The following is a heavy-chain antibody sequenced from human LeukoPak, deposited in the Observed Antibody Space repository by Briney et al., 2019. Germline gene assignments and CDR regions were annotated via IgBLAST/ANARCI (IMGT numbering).Heavy chain of an antibody. Sequence: PGGTLRLSCTGSGFTFGDYAMNWVRQAPGKGLEWVGFIRSKAYGGTPEYAASVKGRFTISRDDSKSIAYLQMNSLNTEDTAVYYCTRVIVATKDYWGQGTLVTVSS. CDR2: IRSKAYGGTP. CDR3: TRVIVATKDY. D-gene: IGHD5-12*01. J-gene: IGHJ4*02. CDR1: GFTFGDYA. V-gene: IGHV3-49*04.